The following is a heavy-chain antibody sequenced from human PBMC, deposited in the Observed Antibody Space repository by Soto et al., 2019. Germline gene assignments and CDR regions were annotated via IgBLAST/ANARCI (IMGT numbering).Heavy chain of an antibody. J-gene: IGHJ6*02. CDR1: GGSISGINW. CDR3: AGCGGGMDV. Sequence: QVQLQESGPGLVKPSGTLSLTCAVSGGSISGINWWYWVRQPPGKGLEWSGDIYHSGSTHYNPSLKSRVTISVDKSTIQFSLKLSSVAAADRAVYYCAGCGGGMDVGGQGTTVTVSS. V-gene: IGHV4-4*02. CDR2: IYHSGST.